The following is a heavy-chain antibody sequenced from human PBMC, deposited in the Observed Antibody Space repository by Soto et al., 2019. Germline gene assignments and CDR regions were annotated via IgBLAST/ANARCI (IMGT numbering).Heavy chain of an antibody. D-gene: IGHD4-17*01. V-gene: IGHV3-30*03. CDR1: GFTFSSYG. J-gene: IGHJ3*02. CDR3: SVHYGGNPDALDI. Sequence: GGSLRLSCAASGFTFSSYGMHWVRQAPGKGLEWVAVIAYDGSNKYYAASVKGRFTISRDNSKNTLYLQMNSLRAEDTAVYYCSVHYGGNPDALDIWGQGTMVTVSS. CDR2: IAYDGSNK.